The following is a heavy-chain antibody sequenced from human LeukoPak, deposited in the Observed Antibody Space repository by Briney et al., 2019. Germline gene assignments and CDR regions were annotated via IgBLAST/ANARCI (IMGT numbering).Heavy chain of an antibody. CDR1: GFRLGEAA. CDR3: TRVISSSGYQKVFHY. D-gene: IGHD3-22*01. V-gene: IGHV3-49*04. J-gene: IGHJ4*02. Sequence: SLRLSCTGDGFRLGEAARGWVRRARGKGLGSVGFIRSHSYRGTIEYAASVKGRFTIVKDDSQTIAYLQKNSLKTEDTALYYRTRVISSSGYQKVFHYWGQGTLVTVSS. CDR2: IRSHSYRGTI.